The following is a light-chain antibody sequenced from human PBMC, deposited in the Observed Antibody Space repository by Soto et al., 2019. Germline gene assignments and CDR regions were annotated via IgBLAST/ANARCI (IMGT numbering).Light chain of an antibody. J-gene: IGLJ2*01. CDR1: SSDVGGYNY. CDR2: DVS. CDR3: SSYTSSSTLLV. V-gene: IGLV2-14*01. Sequence: QSALTQPASVSGSPGQSITISCTGTSSDVGGYNYVSWYQQHPGKAPKLMIYDVSNRPSGVSNRVSGSKSGNTASLTISRLQAEDEADYYCSSYTSSSTLLVFGGGTKLTVL.